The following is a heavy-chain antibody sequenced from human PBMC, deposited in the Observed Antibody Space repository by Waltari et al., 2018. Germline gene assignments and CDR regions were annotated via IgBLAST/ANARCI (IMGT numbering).Heavy chain of an antibody. Sequence: EVQLVESGGGLVKPGGSLRLYCAAPGFTFSSFRMTWVRRAPGKGLEWVSSISSSSSYIYYADSVKGRFTISRDNAKNSLYLQMNSLRAEDTAVYYCARALRSKAYFDYWGQGTLVTVSS. CDR1: GFTFSSFR. D-gene: IGHD3-3*01. CDR3: ARALRSKAYFDY. J-gene: IGHJ4*02. V-gene: IGHV3-21*01. CDR2: ISSSSSYI.